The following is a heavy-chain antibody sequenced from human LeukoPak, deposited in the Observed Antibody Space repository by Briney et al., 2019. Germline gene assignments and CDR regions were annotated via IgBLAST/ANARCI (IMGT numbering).Heavy chain of an antibody. V-gene: IGHV3-21*04. CDR1: GFTFSSYS. CDR2: ISSSSSYI. Sequence: RGSLRLSCAASGFTFSSYSMNWVRQAPGKGLEWVSSISSSSSYIYYADSVKGRFTISRDNSKNSLYLQMNSLRAEDTAVYYCAKDGGIVVVPAATDWFDPWGQGTLVTVSS. CDR3: AKDGGIVVVPAATDWFDP. D-gene: IGHD2-2*01. J-gene: IGHJ5*02.